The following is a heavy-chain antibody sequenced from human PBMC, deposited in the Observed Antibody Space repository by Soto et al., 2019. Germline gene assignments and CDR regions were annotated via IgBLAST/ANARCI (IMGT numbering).Heavy chain of an antibody. V-gene: IGHV3-30-3*01. D-gene: IGHD3-16*01. J-gene: IGHJ3*02. Sequence: QVQLVESGGGVVQPGGSRSLPCEASGLAFGSNILHWFRQAPGTGLAGGAVMSYDGVSEFYEDSVRGGFTISRDNSKSTLYLQMNSLRLEDTAVYYCARDPSSSPDYVWGTEPGSAFDIWGPGTMVTVSS. CDR2: MSYDGVSE. CDR3: ARDPSSSPDYVWGTEPGSAFDI. CDR1: GLAFGSNI.